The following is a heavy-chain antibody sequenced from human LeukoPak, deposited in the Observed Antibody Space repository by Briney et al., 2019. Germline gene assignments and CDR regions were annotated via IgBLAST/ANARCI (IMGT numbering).Heavy chain of an antibody. CDR2: IYFNKRT. CDR1: GASITDFY. V-gene: IGHV4-59*01. Sequence: SETLSLTCTVSGASITDFYWSWIRQPPGKGLEWIGYIYFNKRTNYSPSLKSRVTISGDTSKNQFSLKLSSVTAADTAVYYCARDLTYYYGSGSYRPQYYFDYWGQGTLVTVSS. J-gene: IGHJ4*02. D-gene: IGHD3-10*01. CDR3: ARDLTYYYGSGSYRPQYYFDY.